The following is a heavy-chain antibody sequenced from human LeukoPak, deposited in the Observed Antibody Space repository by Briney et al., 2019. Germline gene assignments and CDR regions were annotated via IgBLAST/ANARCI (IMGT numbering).Heavy chain of an antibody. CDR2: INPNSGGT. CDR1: GYIFTTYY. V-gene: IGHV1-2*02. CDR3: ARVFGYQLLHNDY. J-gene: IGHJ4*02. Sequence: ASVKVSCKASGYIFTTYYIHWVRQAPGQGLEWMGWINPNSGGTNYAQKFQGRVTMTRDTSISTAYMELSRLRSDDTAVYYCARVFGYQLLHNDYWGQGTLVTVSS. D-gene: IGHD2-2*01.